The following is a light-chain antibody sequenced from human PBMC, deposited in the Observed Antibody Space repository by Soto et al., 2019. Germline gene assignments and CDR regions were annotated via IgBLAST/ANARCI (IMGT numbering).Light chain of an antibody. Sequence: QAVLTQPPSASASLGASGTLTCTLSSGYSNYKVDWYQQRPGKGPRFVMRVGTGGIVGSKGDGIPDRFSVLGSGLNRYRTIKNIQEEDESDYHGGADHGSGSNIVVFGGGTELTVL. J-gene: IGLJ2*01. CDR2: VGTGGIVG. CDR3: GADHGSGSNIVV. V-gene: IGLV9-49*01. CDR1: SGYSNYK.